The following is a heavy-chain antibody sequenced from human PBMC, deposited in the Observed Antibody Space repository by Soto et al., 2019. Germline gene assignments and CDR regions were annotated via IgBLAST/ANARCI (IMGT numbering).Heavy chain of an antibody. D-gene: IGHD3-22*01. Sequence: TLSLTCTVSGGSISSGGYYWSWIRQHPGKGLEWIGYIYYSGSTYYNPSLKSRVTISVDTSKNQFSLKLSSVTAADTAVYYCARDLSYYYDSSGYYPAMHYGMDVWGQGTTVTV. J-gene: IGHJ6*02. CDR3: ARDLSYYYDSSGYYPAMHYGMDV. CDR1: GGSISSGGYY. V-gene: IGHV4-31*03. CDR2: IYYSGST.